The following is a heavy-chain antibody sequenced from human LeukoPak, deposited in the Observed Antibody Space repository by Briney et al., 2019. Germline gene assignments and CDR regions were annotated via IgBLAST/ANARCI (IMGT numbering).Heavy chain of an antibody. CDR3: AREGFDY. J-gene: IGHJ4*02. Sequence: ASVKVSCKASGYTFTSYDINWVRQATGQGLEWLRYMNPNSGNTGSAQKFQGRFTMTWDTSISTAYMELSSLRSEDTAVYYCAREGFDYWGRGTLVTVSS. V-gene: IGHV1-8*01. CDR2: MNPNSGNT. CDR1: GYTFTSYD.